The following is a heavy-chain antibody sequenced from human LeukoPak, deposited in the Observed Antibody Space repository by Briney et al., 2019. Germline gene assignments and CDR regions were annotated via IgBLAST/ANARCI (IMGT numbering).Heavy chain of an antibody. CDR1: GLTFSSYS. Sequence: KSGGSLRLSCAASGLTFSSYSMNCVRQAPGKGLEWVSSISSSSSYIYYADSVKGRFTISRDNAKNSLYLQMNSLRAEDTAVYYCARDADIVVVVAAPDWFDPWGQGTLVTVSS. D-gene: IGHD2-15*01. J-gene: IGHJ5*02. CDR2: ISSSSSYI. V-gene: IGHV3-21*01. CDR3: ARDADIVVVVAAPDWFDP.